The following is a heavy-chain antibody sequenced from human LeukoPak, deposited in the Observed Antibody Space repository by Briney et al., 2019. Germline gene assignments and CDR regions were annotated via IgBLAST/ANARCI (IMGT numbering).Heavy chain of an antibody. J-gene: IGHJ4*02. CDR2: INHSGST. CDR1: GDSISSSRYY. Sequence: PSETLSLTCTVSGDSISSSRYYWGWIRQPPGKGLEWIGEINHSGSTNYNPSLKSRVTISVDTSKNQFSLKLSSVTAADTAVYYCARGPTNSSGRTSGRGGYWGQGTLVTVSS. V-gene: IGHV4-39*07. CDR3: ARGPTNSSGRTSGRGGY. D-gene: IGHD6-19*01.